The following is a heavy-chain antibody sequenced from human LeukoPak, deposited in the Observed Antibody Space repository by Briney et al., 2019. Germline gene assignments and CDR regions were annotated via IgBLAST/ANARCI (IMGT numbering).Heavy chain of an antibody. D-gene: IGHD3-16*02. V-gene: IGHV1-8*01. CDR1: GYTFTSYV. Sequence: ASVKVSCKASGYTFTSYVINWVRQATGQGLEWMGWMNPNSGNTGYAQKFQGRVTITADESTSTAYMELSSLRSEDTAVYYCARTPPVNYPFISSYYFDYWGQGTLVTVSS. J-gene: IGHJ4*02. CDR3: ARTPPVNYPFISSYYFDY. CDR2: MNPNSGNT.